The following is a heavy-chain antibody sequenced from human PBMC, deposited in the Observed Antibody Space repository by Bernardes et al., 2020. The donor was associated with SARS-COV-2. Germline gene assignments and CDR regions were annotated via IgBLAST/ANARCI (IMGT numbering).Heavy chain of an antibody. J-gene: IGHJ4*02. V-gene: IGHV1-69*13. Sequence: SVKVSCKASGGTFSSYAISWVRQAPGQGLEWMGGIIPIFGTANYAQKFQGRVTITADESTSTAYMELSSLRSEDTAVYYCARTGGDYGDYGSPFDYWGQGTLVTVSS. CDR3: ARTGGDYGDYGSPFDY. CDR1: GGTFSSYA. D-gene: IGHD4-17*01. CDR2: IIPIFGTA.